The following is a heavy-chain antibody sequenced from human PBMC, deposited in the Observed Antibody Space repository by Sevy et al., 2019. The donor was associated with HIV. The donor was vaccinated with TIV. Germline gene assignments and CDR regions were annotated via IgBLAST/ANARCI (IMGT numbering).Heavy chain of an antibody. D-gene: IGHD6-13*01. CDR2: INPNSGGT. J-gene: IGHJ4*02. CDR3: ARARYSSLTHFDY. Sequence: ASVKVSCKASGYTFTGYYMHWVRQVPGQGLEWMGRINPNSGGTNYAQKFQGRVTMTRDTSISTAYMELSRLRSDDTAVYYCARARYSSLTHFDYWGQGTLVTVSS. V-gene: IGHV1-2*06. CDR1: GYTFTGYY.